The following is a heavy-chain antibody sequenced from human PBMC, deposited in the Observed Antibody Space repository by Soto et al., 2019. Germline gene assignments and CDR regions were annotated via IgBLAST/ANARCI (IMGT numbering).Heavy chain of an antibody. CDR3: AREDHQLVSYYYGMDV. D-gene: IGHD6-13*01. Sequence: PGGSLRLSCAASGFTFSSYAMHWVRQAPGKGLEWVAVISYDGSNKYYADSVKGRFTISRDNSKNTLYLQMNSLRAEDTAVYYCAREDHQLVSYYYGMDVWGQGTTVTVSS. CDR1: GFTFSSYA. CDR2: ISYDGSNK. J-gene: IGHJ6*02. V-gene: IGHV3-30-3*01.